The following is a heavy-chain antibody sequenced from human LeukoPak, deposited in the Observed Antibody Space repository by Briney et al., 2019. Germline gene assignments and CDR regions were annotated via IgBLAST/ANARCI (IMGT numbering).Heavy chain of an antibody. J-gene: IGHJ4*02. CDR3: AREGYSYGYFDY. CDR1: GFTFSTYG. D-gene: IGHD5-18*01. CDR2: ISGSGDSV. Sequence: GGSLRLSCAASGFTFSTYGMSWVRQAPGRGLEWVSSISGSGDSVYYADSVKGRFTISRDNSKNTLYLQMNSLRAEDTAVYYCAREGYSYGYFDYWGQGTLVTVSS. V-gene: IGHV3-23*01.